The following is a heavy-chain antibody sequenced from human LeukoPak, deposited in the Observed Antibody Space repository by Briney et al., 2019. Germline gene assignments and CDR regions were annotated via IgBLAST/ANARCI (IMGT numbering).Heavy chain of an antibody. V-gene: IGHV4-39*01. D-gene: IGHD2-2*01. Sequence: SETLSLTCTVSGGSISSSSYYWGWIRQRPGKGLEWIGSIYYSGSTYYNPSLKSRVTISVDTSKNQFSLKLSSVTAADTAVYYCATDCSTTSCDTGYWGQGTLVTVSS. CDR2: IYYSGST. CDR1: GGSISSSSYY. CDR3: ATDCSTTSCDTGY. J-gene: IGHJ4*02.